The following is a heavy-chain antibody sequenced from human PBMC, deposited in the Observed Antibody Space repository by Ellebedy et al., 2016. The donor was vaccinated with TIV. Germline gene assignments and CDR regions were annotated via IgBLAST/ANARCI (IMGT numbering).Heavy chain of an antibody. Sequence: GGSLRLSXAASGFTFSDYYMSWIRQAPGKGLEWVSYISSSGSTIYYADSVKGRFTISRDNAKNSLYLQMNSLRDEDTAVYYCAREFRSSWSEFDYWGQGTLVTVSS. V-gene: IGHV3-11*04. D-gene: IGHD6-13*01. J-gene: IGHJ4*02. CDR1: GFTFSDYY. CDR3: AREFRSSWSEFDY. CDR2: ISSSGSTI.